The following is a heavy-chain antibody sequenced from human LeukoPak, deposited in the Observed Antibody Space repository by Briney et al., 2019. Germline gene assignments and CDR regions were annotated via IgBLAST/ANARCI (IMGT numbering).Heavy chain of an antibody. CDR1: GFTFSRHS. D-gene: IGHD3-10*01. CDR3: ARVSQRVHYPFDY. V-gene: IGHV3-21*01. Sequence: GGSLRLSCAASGFTFSRHSMNWVRQAPGKGLEWVSSISSTSTYIYYADSVRGRFTISRDNAKNSLYLQMNSLRAEDTAVYCCARVSQRVHYPFDYWGQGTLVTVSS. CDR2: ISSTSTYI. J-gene: IGHJ4*02.